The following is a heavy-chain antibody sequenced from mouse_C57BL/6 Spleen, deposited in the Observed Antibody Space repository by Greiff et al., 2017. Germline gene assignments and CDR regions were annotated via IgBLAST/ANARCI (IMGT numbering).Heavy chain of an antibody. D-gene: IGHD2-4*01. J-gene: IGHJ2*01. CDR1: GYSITSGYY. CDR3: ARYDYDDYFDY. V-gene: IGHV3-6*01. CDR2: ISYDGSN. Sequence: EVKLMESGPGLVKPSQSLSLTCSVTGYSITSGYYWYWIRQFPGNKLEWMGYISYDGSNNYNPALKNRISITRDTSKNQFFLKLNSVTTEDTATYYCARYDYDDYFDYWGQGTTLTVSS.